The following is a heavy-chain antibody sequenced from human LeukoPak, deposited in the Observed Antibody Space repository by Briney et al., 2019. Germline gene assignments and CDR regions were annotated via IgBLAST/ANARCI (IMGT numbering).Heavy chain of an antibody. CDR3: ARVTSGFWTGYYDPSDI. Sequence: ASVKVSCKASGYTFTSYDINWVRQATGQGLEWMGWMNPNSGSAGYAQNFQGRVTITGDTSMSTAYMELTSLRSEDTAVYYCARVTSGFWTGYYDPSDIWGQGTMVTVSS. CDR2: MNPNSGSA. CDR1: GYTFTSYD. V-gene: IGHV1-8*03. J-gene: IGHJ3*02. D-gene: IGHD3/OR15-3a*01.